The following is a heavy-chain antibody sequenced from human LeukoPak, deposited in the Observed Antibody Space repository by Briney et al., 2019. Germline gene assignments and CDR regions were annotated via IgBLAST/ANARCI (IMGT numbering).Heavy chain of an antibody. CDR1: GYTFTSYG. Sequence: GASVKVSCKASGYTFTSYGISWVRQAPGQGLEWMGWISAYNGNTNYAQRLQGRVTMTTDTSTSTAYMELRSLRSDDTAVYYCARGEGYCSGGSCLLFDYWGQRTLVTVSS. J-gene: IGHJ4*02. CDR2: ISAYNGNT. CDR3: ARGEGYCSGGSCLLFDY. V-gene: IGHV1-18*01. D-gene: IGHD2-15*01.